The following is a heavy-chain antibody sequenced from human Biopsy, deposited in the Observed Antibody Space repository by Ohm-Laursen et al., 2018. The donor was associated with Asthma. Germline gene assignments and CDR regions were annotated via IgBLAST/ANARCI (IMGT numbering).Heavy chain of an antibody. D-gene: IGHD1-14*01. CDR1: GFSLSSSGAP. Sequence: IQTLTLTCSFSGFSLSSSGAPANWIRQPPGKALEWLARIAWEEDKFYSTPLRTRLTISKGSSEDQEVLTMTNMGPVDTATYYCTRHNDYWGPGILVTVSS. V-gene: IGHV2-70*04. CDR3: TRHNDY. J-gene: IGHJ4*02. CDR2: IAWEEDK.